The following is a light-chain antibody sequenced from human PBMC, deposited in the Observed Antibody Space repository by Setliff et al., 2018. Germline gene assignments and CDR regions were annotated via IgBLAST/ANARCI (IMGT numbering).Light chain of an antibody. V-gene: IGLV1-40*01. Sequence: QSVLTQPPSVSGAPGQRVTISCTGSSSNIGAGYDVHWYQQLPGTAPKLLIYGNSNRPSGVPDRFSGSTSGTSASLAITGLQAEDEADYYCQSYDSSLSGRVFGTGTKVTVL. CDR3: QSYDSSLSGRV. J-gene: IGLJ1*01. CDR2: GNS. CDR1: SSNIGAGYD.